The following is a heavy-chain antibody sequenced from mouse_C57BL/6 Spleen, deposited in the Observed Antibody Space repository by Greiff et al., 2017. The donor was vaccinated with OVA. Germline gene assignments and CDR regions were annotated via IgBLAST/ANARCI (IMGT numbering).Heavy chain of an antibody. CDR3: ARDSQLGPPRFDY. CDR2: IDPANGNT. D-gene: IGHD4-1*02. J-gene: IGHJ2*01. V-gene: IGHV14-3*01. Sequence: VHVKQSVAELVRPGASVKLSCTASGFNIKNTYMHWVKQRPEQGLEWIGRIDPANGNTKYAPKFQGKATITADTSSNTAYLQLSSLTSEDTAIYYCARDSQLGPPRFDYWGQGTTLTVSS. CDR1: GFNIKNTY.